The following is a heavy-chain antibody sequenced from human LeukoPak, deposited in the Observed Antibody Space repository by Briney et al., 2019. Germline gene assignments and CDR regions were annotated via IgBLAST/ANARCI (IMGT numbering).Heavy chain of an antibody. Sequence: SETLSLTCSVSGGSISTATYYWNWIRQHPGKGLEWIGSISYSESTYYNPSLKSRVTISVDASKNQFSLKLSSVTAADTAVYYCARGFGELFSYFDYWGQGTLVPVSS. CDR1: GGSISTATYY. J-gene: IGHJ4*02. CDR2: ISYSEST. CDR3: ARGFGELFSYFDY. D-gene: IGHD3-10*01. V-gene: IGHV4-31*03.